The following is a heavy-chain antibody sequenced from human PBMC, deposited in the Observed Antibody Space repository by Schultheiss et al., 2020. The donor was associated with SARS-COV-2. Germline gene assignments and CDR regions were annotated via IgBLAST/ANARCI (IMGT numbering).Heavy chain of an antibody. CDR2: IHTSGST. CDR3: ARAKDAFDI. J-gene: IGHJ3*02. Sequence: SQTLSLTCTVSGGSISSGTYYWSWIRQPAGKGLEWIGRIHTSGSTNYNPSLKSRVTISVDTSKNQFSLKLSSVTAADTAVYYCARAKDAFDIWGQGTMVTVSS. CDR1: GGSISSGTYY. V-gene: IGHV4-61*02.